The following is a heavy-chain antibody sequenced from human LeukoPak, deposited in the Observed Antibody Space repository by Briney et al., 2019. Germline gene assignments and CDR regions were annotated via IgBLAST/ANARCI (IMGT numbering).Heavy chain of an antibody. CDR1: GGSISSGGYY. V-gene: IGHV4-31*03. J-gene: IGHJ5*02. CDR3: ARITGTTRYDWFDP. D-gene: IGHD1-7*01. Sequence: PSQTLSLTCTVSGGSISSGGYYWSWIRQHPGKGLEWIGYIYYSGSTYYNPSLKSRVTISVDTSKNQFSLKLSSVTAADTAVYYCARITGTTRYDWFDPWGQGTLVTVSS. CDR2: IYYSGST.